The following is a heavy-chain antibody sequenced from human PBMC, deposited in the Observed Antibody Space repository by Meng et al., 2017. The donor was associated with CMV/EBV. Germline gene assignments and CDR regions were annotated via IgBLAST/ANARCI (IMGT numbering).Heavy chain of an antibody. V-gene: IGHV3-48*03. CDR1: GFTFSSYE. J-gene: IGHJ6*02. Sequence: GGSLRLSCAASGFTFSSYEMNWVRQAPGKGLEWVSYISSSGSTIYYADSVKGRFTISRDNAKNSLYLQMNSLRAEDTAVYYCASYSNYGLYYYGMDVWGQGTTVTVSS. CDR3: ASYSNYGLYYYGMDV. D-gene: IGHD4-11*01. CDR2: ISSSGSTI.